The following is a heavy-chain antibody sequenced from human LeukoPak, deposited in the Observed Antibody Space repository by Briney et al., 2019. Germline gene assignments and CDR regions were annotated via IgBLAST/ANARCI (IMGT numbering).Heavy chain of an antibody. D-gene: IGHD3-3*01. V-gene: IGHV3-30-3*01. CDR2: ISYDGGDK. Sequence: GGSLRLSCAASGLSFSNYWMHWVRQAPGKGLEWMALISYDGGDKSYADSVKGRFTISRDNSKTTLFLQMNSLRPEDTAVYYCARERQGEWLYDAFDIWGQGTLVTVSS. CDR1: GLSFSNYW. CDR3: ARERQGEWLYDAFDI. J-gene: IGHJ3*02.